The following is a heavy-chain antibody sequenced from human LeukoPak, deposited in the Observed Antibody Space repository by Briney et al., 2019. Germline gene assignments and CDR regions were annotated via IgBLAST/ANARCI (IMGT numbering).Heavy chain of an antibody. V-gene: IGHV1-2*02. D-gene: IGHD3-22*01. CDR1: GYTFTGYY. CDR2: INPNSGGT. CDR3: ARDRRRRSFFAPYYDSSKEVDY. J-gene: IGHJ4*02. Sequence: GASVKVSCKASGYTFTGYYMHWVRQAPGQGLEWMGWINPNSGGTNYAQKFQGRVTMTRDTSISTAYMELSRLRSNDAAVYYCARDRRRRSFFAPYYDSSKEVDYWGQGTLVTVSS.